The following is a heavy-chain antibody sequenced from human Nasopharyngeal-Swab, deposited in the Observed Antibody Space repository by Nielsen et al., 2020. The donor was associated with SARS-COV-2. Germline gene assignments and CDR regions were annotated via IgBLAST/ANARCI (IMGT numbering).Heavy chain of an antibody. CDR1: GGSISSSDYF. CDR2: IFYSGTT. J-gene: IGHJ6*02. Sequence: GSLRLSCTVSGGSISSSDYFWGWIRQPPGKGLEWIGIIFYSGTTFYNPSLKSRVTISVDTSKNQFSLRVHSVTAADAAVYYCARAHCRGSTCYSRSYYGMDVWGQGTTVTVSS. D-gene: IGHD2-15*01. CDR3: ARAHCRGSTCYSRSYYGMDV. V-gene: IGHV4-39*01.